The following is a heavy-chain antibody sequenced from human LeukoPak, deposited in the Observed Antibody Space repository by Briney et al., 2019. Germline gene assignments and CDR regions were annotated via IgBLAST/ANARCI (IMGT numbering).Heavy chain of an antibody. Sequence: RAGGSLRLSCAASGFIFSYYWMTWVCQAPGNGLEWVASIKGDGSEKYYLDSVKGRFTISRDNAKKSLYLQMNSLRAEDTALYYCAGHENWFLDYWGQGALVTVSS. CDR1: GFIFSYYW. V-gene: IGHV3-7*04. J-gene: IGHJ4*02. CDR2: IKGDGSEK. CDR3: AGHENWFLDY. D-gene: IGHD3-9*01.